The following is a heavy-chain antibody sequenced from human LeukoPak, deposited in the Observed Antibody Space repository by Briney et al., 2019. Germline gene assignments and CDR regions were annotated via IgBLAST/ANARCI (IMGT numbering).Heavy chain of an antibody. CDR3: ARQGTSGSYLTGLDV. J-gene: IGHJ6*02. V-gene: IGHV4-34*01. Sequence: SETLSLTCAVYGGSFSGYYWSWIRQPPGKGLEWIGEINHSGSTNYNPSLSSRLTISVDTSKNQFSLALRSVTAADTAVYYCARQGTSGSYLTGLDVWGQGTTVTVSS. CDR1: GGSFSGYY. D-gene: IGHD3-22*01. CDR2: INHSGST.